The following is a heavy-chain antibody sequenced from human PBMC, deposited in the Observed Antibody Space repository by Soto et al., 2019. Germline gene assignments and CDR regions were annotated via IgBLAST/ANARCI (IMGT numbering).Heavy chain of an antibody. V-gene: IGHV3-66*01. CDR3: ARDQTVRYFDWAPFDS. CDR1: GFTVSNNY. D-gene: IGHD3-9*01. J-gene: IGHJ4*02. CDR2: IYSGGDT. Sequence: PGGSLRLSCAVSGFTVSNNYMSWVRQTPAKGLEWVSVIYSGGDTFYADSVKGRFAISRDNPKNTVFLQMNSLTVEDTAVYYCARDQTVRYFDWAPFDSWGQGTLVTVSS.